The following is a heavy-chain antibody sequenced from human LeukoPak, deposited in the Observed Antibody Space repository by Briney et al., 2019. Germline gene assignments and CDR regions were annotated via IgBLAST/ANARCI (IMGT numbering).Heavy chain of an antibody. CDR1: GYTFTSYG. J-gene: IGHJ4*02. CDR3: ASRGGYSSSSPLDY. CDR2: ISAYNGNT. D-gene: IGHD6-6*01. V-gene: IGHV1-18*01. Sequence: ASVKVSCKASGYTFTSYGISWVRQAPGQGLEWMGWISAYNGNTNYAQKPQGRVTMTTDTSTSTAYMELRSLRSDDTAVYYCASRGGYSSSSPLDYWGQGTLVTVSS.